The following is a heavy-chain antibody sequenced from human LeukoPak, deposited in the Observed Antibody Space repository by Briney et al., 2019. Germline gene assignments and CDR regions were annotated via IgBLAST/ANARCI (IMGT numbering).Heavy chain of an antibody. CDR2: ITRDSIYT. CDR1: GFTFNNYN. J-gene: IGHJ6*03. D-gene: IGHD4-17*01. V-gene: IGHV3-21*01. CDR3: ARDPYNGYYGDDYYYYMDV. Sequence: GGSLRLSCTPSGFTFNNYNMHWVRQTPGKGLEWVSSITRDSIYTFYAGSVRGRFTISRDNAKNLLSLQMNSLRAEDTAVYYCARDPYNGYYGDDYYYYMDVWGKGTTVTISS.